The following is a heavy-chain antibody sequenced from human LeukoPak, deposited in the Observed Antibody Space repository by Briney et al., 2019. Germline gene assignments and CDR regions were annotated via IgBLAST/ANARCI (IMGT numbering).Heavy chain of an antibody. CDR2: IIPIFGTA. CDR3: ARDPLYCSSTSCQYYYYYGMDV. D-gene: IGHD2-2*01. Sequence: ASVKVSCTASGGTFSSYAISWVRQAPGHGLEWMGGIIPIFGTANYAQKFQGRVTITADKSTSTAYMELSSLRSEDTAVYYCARDPLYCSSTSCQYYYYYGMDVWGKGTTVTVSS. CDR1: GGTFSSYA. J-gene: IGHJ6*04. V-gene: IGHV1-69*06.